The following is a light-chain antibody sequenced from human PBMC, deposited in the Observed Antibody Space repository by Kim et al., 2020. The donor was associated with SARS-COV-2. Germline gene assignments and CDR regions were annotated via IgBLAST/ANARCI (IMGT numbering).Light chain of an antibody. J-gene: IGKJ1*01. CDR3: QKCDSAPWK. V-gene: IGKV1-27*01. CDR1: QDISNY. CDR2: AAS. Sequence: DIQMTQSPSSLSASVGDRVTITCRASQDISNYLACFQLKPGKAPKLLIYAASALQPGVPSRFSGSGSGTDFTLTVTSLQPEDVATYYCQKCDSAPWKFGQGTKVDIK.